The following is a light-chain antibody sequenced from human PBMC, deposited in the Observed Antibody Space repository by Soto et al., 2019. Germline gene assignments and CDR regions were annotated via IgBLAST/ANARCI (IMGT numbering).Light chain of an antibody. V-gene: IGKV1-12*01. J-gene: IGKJ3*01. CDR2: ATS. CDR1: QGVGGW. CDR3: QQTHSLPLS. Sequence: IQMTQSPSSVSASVGDRVTMTCRASQGVGGWLAWYQQKPGKVPKLLIYATSSLHSGVPSRFSGSGSGTDFTLSINSLQPEDFATYYCQQTHSLPLSVGPGTKVDIK.